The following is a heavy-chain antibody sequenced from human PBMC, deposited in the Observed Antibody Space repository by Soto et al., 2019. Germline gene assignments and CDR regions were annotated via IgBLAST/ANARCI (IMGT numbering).Heavy chain of an antibody. CDR2: ISGSGGST. CDR3: AKDTMVRGVRSQGLDY. V-gene: IGHV3-23*01. Sequence: PGGSLRLSCAASGFTSSSYGMSWVRQSPGKGLEWVSAISGSGGSTYYADSVKGRFTISRDNSKNTLYLQMNSLRAEDTAVYYCAKDTMVRGVRSQGLDYWGQGTLVTVSS. J-gene: IGHJ4*02. D-gene: IGHD3-10*01. CDR1: GFTSSSYG.